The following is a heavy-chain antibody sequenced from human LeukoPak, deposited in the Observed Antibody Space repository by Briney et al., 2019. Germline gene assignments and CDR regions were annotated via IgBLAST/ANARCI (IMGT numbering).Heavy chain of an antibody. V-gene: IGHV3-33*01. Sequence: PGRSLRLSCAASGFTFSSYGMHWVRQAPGKGLEWVAVIWYDGSNKYYADSVKGRFTISRDNSKNTLYLQMNSLRAEDTAVYYCARDGGEGFIDYWGQGTLVTVSS. CDR3: ARDGGEGFIDY. J-gene: IGHJ4*02. CDR2: IWYDGSNK. CDR1: GFTFSSYG. D-gene: IGHD2-15*01.